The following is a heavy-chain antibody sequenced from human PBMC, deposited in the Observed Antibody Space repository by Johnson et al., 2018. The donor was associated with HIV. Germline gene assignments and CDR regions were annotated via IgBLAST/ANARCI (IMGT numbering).Heavy chain of an antibody. CDR3: AKDMLPWFGEFPWAFDVFDI. CDR2: ISSDGNNK. J-gene: IGHJ3*02. V-gene: IGHV3-30-3*01. Sequence: QVQLVESGGGVVQPGRSLRLSCAASGFTFSNYAIHWVRQAPGKGLEWVAVISSDGNNKHYADSVKGRFSISRDNSKNTLYLQMNSLRAEDTAFYYCAKDMLPWFGEFPWAFDVFDIWGQGTMVTVSS. CDR1: GFTFSNYA. D-gene: IGHD3-10*01.